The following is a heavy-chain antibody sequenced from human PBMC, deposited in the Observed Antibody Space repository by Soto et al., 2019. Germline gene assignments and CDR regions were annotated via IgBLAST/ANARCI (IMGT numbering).Heavy chain of an antibody. CDR3: TTALWFGRKWYYYYYGMDV. J-gene: IGHJ6*02. D-gene: IGHD3-10*01. CDR1: GFTFSNAW. V-gene: IGHV3-15*07. Sequence: GGSLRLSCAASGFTFSNAWMNWVRQAPGKGLEWVGRIKSKTDGGTTDYAAPVKGRFTISRDDSKNTLYLQMNSLKTEDTAVYYCTTALWFGRKWYYYYYGMDVWGQGTTVTVSS. CDR2: IKSKTDGGTT.